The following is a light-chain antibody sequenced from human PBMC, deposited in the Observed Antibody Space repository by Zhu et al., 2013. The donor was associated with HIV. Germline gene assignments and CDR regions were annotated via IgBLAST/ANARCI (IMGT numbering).Light chain of an antibody. J-gene: IGKJ2*01. CDR1: QSVSSY. V-gene: IGKV3-11*01. CDR3: QQSYSTPYT. Sequence: EIVLTQSPATLSLSPGERATLSCRASQSVSSYLAWYQQKPGQAPRLLIYDASNRATGIPARFSGSGSGTDFTLTISSLQPEDFATYYCQQSYSTPYTFGQGTKLEIK. CDR2: DAS.